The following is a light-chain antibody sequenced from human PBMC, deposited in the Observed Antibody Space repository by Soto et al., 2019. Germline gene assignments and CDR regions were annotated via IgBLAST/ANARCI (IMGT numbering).Light chain of an antibody. V-gene: IGKV3D-20*02. Sequence: EIVLTQSPGTLSLSPGESATLSCRASQSVSSSYLSWYQQKPGQAPRLLIHGTSDRATGIPDRFSGSGSGTDFTLTISSLEPEDFAVYYCQQRTSWPLWTCGQGTKVEIK. J-gene: IGKJ1*01. CDR1: QSVSSSY. CDR2: GTS. CDR3: QQRTSWPLWT.